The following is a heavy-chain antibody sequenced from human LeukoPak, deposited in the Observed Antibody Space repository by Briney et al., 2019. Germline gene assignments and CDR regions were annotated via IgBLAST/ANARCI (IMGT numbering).Heavy chain of an antibody. V-gene: IGHV3-73*01. Sequence: QPGGSLRFSCAASGFTFSGSAMHWVRQASGKGLEWVGRIRSKANSYATAYAASVKGRFTISRDDSKNTAYLQMNSLKTEDTAVYYCTRPAMGSGWDYYYYYMDVWGKGTTVTVSS. CDR1: GFTFSGSA. J-gene: IGHJ6*03. CDR2: IRSKANSYAT. D-gene: IGHD6-19*01. CDR3: TRPAMGSGWDYYYYYMDV.